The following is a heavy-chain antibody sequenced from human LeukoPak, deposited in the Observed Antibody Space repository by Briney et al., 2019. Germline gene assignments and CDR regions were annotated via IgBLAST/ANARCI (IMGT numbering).Heavy chain of an antibody. V-gene: IGHV1-2*02. CDR2: INPNSGGT. J-gene: IGHJ6*03. CDR3: ASHKGNYCSSTSCRYYYYYMDV. Sequence: ASVKVSCKTSGYTFIDDYIHWVRQAPGQGLEWMGWINPNSGGTNYAQKFQGRVTMTRDTSIGTAYMELSRLRSDDTAVYYCASHKGNYCSSTSCRYYYYYMDVWGKGTTVTVSS. D-gene: IGHD2-2*01. CDR1: GYTFIDDY.